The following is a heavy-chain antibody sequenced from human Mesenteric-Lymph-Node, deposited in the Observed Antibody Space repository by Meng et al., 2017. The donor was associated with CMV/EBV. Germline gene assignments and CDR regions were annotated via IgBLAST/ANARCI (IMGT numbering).Heavy chain of an antibody. CDR1: GGSFSGYY. J-gene: IGHJ4*02. D-gene: IGHD3-10*01. V-gene: IGHV4-34*10. CDR2: INHSGST. Sequence: QVQLQESGPGLVKPSETLSLTCAVYGGSFSGYYWSWIRQPPGKGLEWIGEINHSGSTDYNPSLKSRVTISVDTSKNQFSLKLSSVTAADTAVYYCARSGSGSYIRGQGTLVTVSS. CDR3: ARSGSGSYI.